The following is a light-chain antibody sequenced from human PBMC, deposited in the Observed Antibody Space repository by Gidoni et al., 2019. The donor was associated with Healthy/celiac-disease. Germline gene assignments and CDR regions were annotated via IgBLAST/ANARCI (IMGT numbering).Light chain of an antibody. CDR3: QAWGSSIVV. Sequence: SYELTQPPSVSVSPGQTASITCSGDKLGDKYACWYQQKPGQSPVLVIYQDSKRPSGIPERFSGSNSGNTATLTISGTQAMDEADYYCQAWGSSIVVFGGGTKLTGL. CDR2: QDS. CDR1: KLGDKY. V-gene: IGLV3-1*01. J-gene: IGLJ2*01.